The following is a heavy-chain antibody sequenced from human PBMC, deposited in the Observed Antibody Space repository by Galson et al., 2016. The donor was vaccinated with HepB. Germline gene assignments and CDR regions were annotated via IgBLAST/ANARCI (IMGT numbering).Heavy chain of an antibody. CDR2: ISYDGSKE. CDR1: GFTFSTYW. CDR3: AKVAASAQRFLEWADYYYGMDV. D-gene: IGHD3-3*01. J-gene: IGHJ6*02. V-gene: IGHV3-30*18. Sequence: SLRLSCAASGFTFSTYWINWVRQAPGKGLEWVTVISYDGSKEYYAESVKGRFAISRDNSKNTLYLQMKSLRGEDTAVYYCAKVAASAQRFLEWADYYYGMDVWGQGTTVTVSS.